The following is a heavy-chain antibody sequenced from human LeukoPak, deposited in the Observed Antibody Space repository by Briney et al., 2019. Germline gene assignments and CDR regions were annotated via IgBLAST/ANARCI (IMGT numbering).Heavy chain of an antibody. CDR1: GFTVSSNY. D-gene: IGHD3-10*01. V-gene: IGHV3-66*04. J-gene: IGHJ4*02. CDR3: ARHQFGELLKEAFDY. CDR2: IYSGGST. Sequence: GGSLRLSCAASGFTVSSNYMSWVRQAPGKGLEWVSVIYSGGSTYYADSVKGRFTISRDNSKNTLYLQMNSLRAEDTAAYYCARHQFGELLKEAFDYWGQGTLVTVSS.